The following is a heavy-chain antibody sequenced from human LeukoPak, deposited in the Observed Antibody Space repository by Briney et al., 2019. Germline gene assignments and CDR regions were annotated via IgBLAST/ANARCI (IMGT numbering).Heavy chain of an antibody. V-gene: IGHV4-4*07. D-gene: IGHD6-6*01. J-gene: IGHJ6*03. CDR2: IYTSGST. Sequence: SETLSLTCTVSGGSISSYYWSWIRQPAGKGLEWIGRIYTSGSTNYNPSLKSRVTMSVDTSKNQFSLKLSSVTAADTAVYYCAREGIAARPRNYYYMDGWGKGTTVTVSS. CDR3: AREGIAARPRNYYYMDG. CDR1: GGSISSYY.